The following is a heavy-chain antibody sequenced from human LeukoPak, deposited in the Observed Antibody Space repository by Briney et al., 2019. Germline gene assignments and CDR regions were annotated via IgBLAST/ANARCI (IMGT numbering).Heavy chain of an antibody. D-gene: IGHD6-19*01. J-gene: IGHJ4*02. V-gene: IGHV4-39*01. CDR3: ARHAGGIAVAGTGGDYFGY. CDR1: GGSISSSSYY. Sequence: SETLSLTCTVSGGSISSSSYYWGWIRQPPGKGLEWIGSIYYSGSTYYNPSLTSRVTISVDTSKNQFSLKLSSVTAADTAVYYCARHAGGIAVAGTGGDYFGYWGQGTMVTFSS. CDR2: IYYSGST.